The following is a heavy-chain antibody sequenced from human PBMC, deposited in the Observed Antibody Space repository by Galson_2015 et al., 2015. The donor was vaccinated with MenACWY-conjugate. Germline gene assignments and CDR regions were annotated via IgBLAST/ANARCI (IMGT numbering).Heavy chain of an antibody. D-gene: IGHD6-19*01. V-gene: IGHV3-48*04. CDR3: ARDGSGWVIDF. J-gene: IGHJ4*02. Sequence: SLRLSCAASGFTFSHYSMYWVRQAPGKGLEWVSYIGSVTSTIYYRDSVKGRFTISRDNAKNSLYLQMNSLRAEDTAVYYCARDGSGWVIDFWGQGTLVIVSS. CDR1: GFTFSHYS. CDR2: IGSVTSTI.